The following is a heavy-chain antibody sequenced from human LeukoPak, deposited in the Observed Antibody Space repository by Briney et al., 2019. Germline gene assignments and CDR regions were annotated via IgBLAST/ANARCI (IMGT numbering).Heavy chain of an antibody. CDR2: IYYSGST. CDR3: ARGGGYSYGTFDY. D-gene: IGHD5-18*01. Sequence: PSETLSLTCTVSGGSISSGDYYWSWIRQPPGKGLEWIGYIYYSGSTYYNPSLKSRVTISVGTSKNQFSLKLSSVTAADTAVYYCARGGGYSYGTFDYWGQGTLVTVSS. J-gene: IGHJ4*02. V-gene: IGHV4-30-4*01. CDR1: GGSISSGDYY.